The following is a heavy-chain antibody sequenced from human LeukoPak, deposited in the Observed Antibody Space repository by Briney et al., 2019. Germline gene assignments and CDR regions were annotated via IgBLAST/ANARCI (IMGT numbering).Heavy chain of an antibody. V-gene: IGHV1-69*13. CDR1: GSAFSGYT. Sequence: SVKSSCKASGSAFSGYTITWVRQAPGQGLEWVGGITTNLASTHYAQKFQGRVTISADDSTSTAYMQLRSLTSEDTAFYYCALAFSGYDRWFPEPPDQWGQGTLVTVSS. CDR3: ALAFSGYDRWFPEPPDQ. J-gene: IGHJ4*02. CDR2: ITTNLAST. D-gene: IGHD5-12*01.